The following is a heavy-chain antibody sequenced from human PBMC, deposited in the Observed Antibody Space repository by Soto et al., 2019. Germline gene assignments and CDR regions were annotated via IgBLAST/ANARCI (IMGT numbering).Heavy chain of an antibody. D-gene: IGHD3-10*01. Sequence: EVQLVESGGGLIQPGGSLRLSCAVSGFTVSNNYMSWVRQAPGKGLEGVSVIYSGGYTAYGDSVKGRFTISRDNSKNTLFLEIKSLGAAASACCYWATLRGGGGYWGQGTLVTVSS. CDR1: GFTVSNNY. CDR3: ATLRGGGGY. V-gene: IGHV3-53*01. J-gene: IGHJ4*02. CDR2: IYSGGYT.